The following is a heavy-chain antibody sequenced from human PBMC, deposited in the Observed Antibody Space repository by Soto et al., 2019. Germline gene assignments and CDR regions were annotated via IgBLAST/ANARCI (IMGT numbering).Heavy chain of an antibody. CDR2: IIPIFGTA. Sequence: QVQLVQSGAEVKKPGSSVKVSCKASGGTFSSYAISWVRQAPGQGLEWMGGIIPIFGTANYSQKFQGRVTVTADESTSTAYMELSSLRSEDTAVYYCARGGRAVLMVYATYYFDYWGQGTLVTVSS. CDR1: GGTFSSYA. D-gene: IGHD2-8*01. J-gene: IGHJ4*02. CDR3: ARGGRAVLMVYATYYFDY. V-gene: IGHV1-69*01.